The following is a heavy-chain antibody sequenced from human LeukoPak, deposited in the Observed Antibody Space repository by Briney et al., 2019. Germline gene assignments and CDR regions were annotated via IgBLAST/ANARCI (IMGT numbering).Heavy chain of an antibody. J-gene: IGHJ4*02. CDR1: GGSVSGRSYY. CDR3: AREQGGDYYDSSGYPLDY. V-gene: IGHV4-39*07. Sequence: SETLSLTCSVSGGSVSGRSYYWGWIRQPPGKGLEWIGSVYFSGSTYYNPSLKSRVTISVDTSKNQFSLKLSSVTAADTAVYYCAREQGGDYYDSSGYPLDYWGQGTLVTVSS. CDR2: VYFSGST. D-gene: IGHD3-22*01.